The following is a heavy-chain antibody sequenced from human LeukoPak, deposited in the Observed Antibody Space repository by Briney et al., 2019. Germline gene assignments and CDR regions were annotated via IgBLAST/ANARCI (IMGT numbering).Heavy chain of an antibody. CDR3: ARDHSGSYFSIDP. CDR1: GFTFGSYS. J-gene: IGHJ5*02. D-gene: IGHD1-26*01. Sequence: PGGSLRLSCAASGFTFGSYSMNWVRQAPGKGLEWVSYISSSSSTIYYADSVKGRFTISRDNAKNSLHLQMNSLRAEDTAVYYCARDHSGSYFSIDPWGQGTLVTVSS. CDR2: ISSSSSTI. V-gene: IGHV3-48*01.